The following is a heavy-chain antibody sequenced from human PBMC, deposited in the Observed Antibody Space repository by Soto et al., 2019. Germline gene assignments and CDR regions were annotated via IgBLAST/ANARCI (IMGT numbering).Heavy chain of an antibody. CDR3: ARTTAVPNTLRSRYFFDY. CDR2: VYYSGTT. Sequence: SEMLSLTCSVAGGSVINKTDYWSWIRQPPGKRLEWIVYVYYSGTTNYNPSLKSRVTISVDLSKNQFSLRLSSVTTADTALYYCARTTAVPNTLRSRYFFDYWGQGTLVTVSS. CDR1: GGSVINKTDY. V-gene: IGHV4-61*01. J-gene: IGHJ4*02. D-gene: IGHD4-17*01.